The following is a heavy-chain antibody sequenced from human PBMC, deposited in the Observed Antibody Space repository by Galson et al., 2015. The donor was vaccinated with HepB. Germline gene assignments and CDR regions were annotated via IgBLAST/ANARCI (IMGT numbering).Heavy chain of an antibody. J-gene: IGHJ6*02. CDR1: GSTFTGYY. D-gene: IGHD3-10*01. CDR3: ARDQGGVLWFGEFTYYYGMDV. Sequence: GSTFTGYYMHWVRQAPGQGLEWMGWINPNSGGTNYAQKFQGWVTMTRDTSISTAYMELSRLRSDDTAVYYCARDQGGVLWFGEFTYYYGMDVWGQGTTVTVSS. CDR2: INPNSGGT. V-gene: IGHV1-2*04.